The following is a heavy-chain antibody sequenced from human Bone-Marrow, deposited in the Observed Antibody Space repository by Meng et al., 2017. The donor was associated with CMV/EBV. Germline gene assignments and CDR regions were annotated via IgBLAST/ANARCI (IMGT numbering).Heavy chain of an antibody. J-gene: IGHJ3*02. V-gene: IGHV3-15*01. CDR2: IKSKTDGGTT. CDR3: TTDYYYDSSGYYPDAFDI. CDR1: GFTFSNAW. Sequence: GASLKISCAASGFTFSNAWMSWVRQAPGKGLEWVGRIKSKTDGGTTDYAAPVKGRFTISRDDSKNTLYLQMNSLKTEDTAVYYCTTDYYYDSSGYYPDAFDIWGQGTMVTVSS. D-gene: IGHD3-22*01.